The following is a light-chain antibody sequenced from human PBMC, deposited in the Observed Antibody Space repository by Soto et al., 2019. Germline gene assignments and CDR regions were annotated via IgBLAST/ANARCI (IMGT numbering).Light chain of an antibody. CDR1: GSDVGYYDY. CDR2: DVS. CDR3: SSYAGRYTLVV. V-gene: IGLV2-11*01. Sequence: QSALTQPRSVSGSPGQSVTISCTGSGSDVGYYDYVSWYQQHPGKAPKLMIYDVSKRPSGVPDRFSGSKSGNTASLTISGLQTEDEADYYCSSYAGRYTLVVFGGGTKVTVL. J-gene: IGLJ2*01.